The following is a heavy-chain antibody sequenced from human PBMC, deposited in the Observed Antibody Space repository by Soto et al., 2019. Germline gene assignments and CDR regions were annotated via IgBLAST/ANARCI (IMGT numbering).Heavy chain of an antibody. CDR3: GRSREGYSYFEH. V-gene: IGHV3-74*01. Sequence: EVQLVESGGGFVQPGGSLRLSCAASGFTFSSYWMHWVRQAPGAGPVWVSRISSDGSSIYYADSVKGRFTVSKDNAKNTLYLQMSSLRADDTAVYYCGRSREGYSYFEHWGLGILVTVSS. CDR2: ISSDGSSI. D-gene: IGHD4-4*01. J-gene: IGHJ4*02. CDR1: GFTFSSYW.